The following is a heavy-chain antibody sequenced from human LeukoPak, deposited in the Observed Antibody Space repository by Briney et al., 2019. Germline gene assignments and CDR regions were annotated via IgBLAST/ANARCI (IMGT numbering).Heavy chain of an antibody. J-gene: IGHJ4*02. V-gene: IGHV1-2*02. Sequence: ASVKVSCKASGYTFTGYYMHWVRQAPGQGLEWMGWINPNSGDTNYAQKFQGRVTMTRDTSISTAYRDLSGLRSDDTAVYYCARAVGTTQYFDFWGQGTLVTVSS. CDR3: ARAVGTTQYFDF. D-gene: IGHD1-26*01. CDR1: GYTFTGYY. CDR2: INPNSGDT.